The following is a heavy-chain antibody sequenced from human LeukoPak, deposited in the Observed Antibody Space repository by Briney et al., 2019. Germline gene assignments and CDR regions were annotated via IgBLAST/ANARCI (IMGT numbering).Heavy chain of an antibody. D-gene: IGHD6-13*01. Sequence: PSETLSLTCTVSGGSISGYYWSWIRQPPGKGLEWIGYIYHSGSTNYNPSLKSRVTISVDTSKNQFSLRLTSVTAADTAVYYCARYKAAAGAGWFEPWGQGTLVTVSS. CDR1: GGSISGYY. CDR2: IYHSGST. CDR3: ARYKAAAGAGWFEP. J-gene: IGHJ5*02. V-gene: IGHV4-59*01.